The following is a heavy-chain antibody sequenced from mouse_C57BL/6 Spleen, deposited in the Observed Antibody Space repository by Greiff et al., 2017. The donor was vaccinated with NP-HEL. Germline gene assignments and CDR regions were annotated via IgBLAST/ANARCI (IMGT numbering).Heavy chain of an antibody. Sequence: EVQLVESGGDLVKPGGSLKLSCAASGFTFSSYGMSWVRQTPDKRLEWVATISSGGSYTYYPDSVKGRFTISRDNAKNTLYLQMSSLKSEDTAMYYCASYYGSSYFDVWGTGTTVTVSS. J-gene: IGHJ1*03. D-gene: IGHD1-1*01. CDR2: ISSGGSYT. V-gene: IGHV5-6*01. CDR1: GFTFSSYG. CDR3: ASYYGSSYFDV.